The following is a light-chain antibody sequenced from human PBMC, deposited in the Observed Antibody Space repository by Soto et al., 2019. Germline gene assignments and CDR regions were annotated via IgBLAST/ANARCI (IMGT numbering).Light chain of an antibody. V-gene: IGLV1-40*01. Sequence: QSVLTQPPSLPGAPGQWVTTSCTWSSSNIGAGYGVHWYQQLPGTAPKLPIYGNSNRPSRVPDRCSGSKSGTSASLAITGLQAEAEADYYCQSYDSSLSGYVVFGGGTKLTVL. J-gene: IGLJ2*01. CDR3: QSYDSSLSGYVV. CDR1: SSNIGAGYG. CDR2: GNS.